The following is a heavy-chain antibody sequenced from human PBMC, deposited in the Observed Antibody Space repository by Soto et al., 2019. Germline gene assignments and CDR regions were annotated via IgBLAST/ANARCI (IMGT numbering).Heavy chain of an antibody. CDR3: ARDAISSRPGWFGP. D-gene: IGHD6-6*01. Sequence: QVHLVESGGGVVQPGRSLRLSCAASGFSFSSNGMHWVRQAPGKGLEWVAVIWYDGSKKYYADSVKGRFTISRDNSKNTLYLQMNSLRAEDTAVYYCARDAISSRPGWFGPWGEGALVTVSS. CDR2: IWYDGSKK. CDR1: GFSFSSNG. J-gene: IGHJ5*02. V-gene: IGHV3-33*01.